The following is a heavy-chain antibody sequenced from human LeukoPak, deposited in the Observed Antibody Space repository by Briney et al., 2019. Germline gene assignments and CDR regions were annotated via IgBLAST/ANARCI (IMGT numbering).Heavy chain of an antibody. J-gene: IGHJ4*02. V-gene: IGHV3-23*01. CDR1: GFTFSSYA. CDR2: ISGSGGST. D-gene: IGHD2-2*01. Sequence: PGGSLRLSCAASGFTFSSYAMSWVRQAPGKGLEWVSAISGSGGSTYYADSVRGRFTISRDNSKNTLYLQMNSLRAEDTAVYYCAKDRTRPYCSSTSCYGGGDYWGQGTLVTVSS. CDR3: AKDRTRPYCSSTSCYGGGDY.